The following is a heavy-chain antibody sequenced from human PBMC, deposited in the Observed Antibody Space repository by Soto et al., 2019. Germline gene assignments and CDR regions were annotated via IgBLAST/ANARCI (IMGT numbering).Heavy chain of an antibody. J-gene: IGHJ4*02. CDR2: IIPILGIA. Sequence: QVQLVQSGAEVKKPGSSVKVSCKASGGTFSSYTISWVRQAPGQGLEWMGRIIPILGIANYAQKFQGRVTITADKSTSTAYMGLSSLRSEDTAVYYCARDPGIVVVPAAPSDYWGQGTLVTVSS. CDR3: ARDPGIVVVPAAPSDY. D-gene: IGHD2-2*01. V-gene: IGHV1-69*08. CDR1: GGTFSSYT.